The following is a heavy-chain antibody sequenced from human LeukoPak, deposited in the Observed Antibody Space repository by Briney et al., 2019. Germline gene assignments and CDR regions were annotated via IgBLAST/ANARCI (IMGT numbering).Heavy chain of an antibody. D-gene: IGHD6-13*01. V-gene: IGHV1-8*01. CDR3: ARGGSKPAAGKY. Sequence: GASLKVSCKASGYTFTTYDINWVRQATGQGLEWMGWMNPNSGNTGYAQKFPGRVTMTRNTSISTAYMELSSLRSEDTAVYYCARGGSKPAAGKYWGQGTLVTVSS. J-gene: IGHJ4*02. CDR1: GYTFTTYD. CDR2: MNPNSGNT.